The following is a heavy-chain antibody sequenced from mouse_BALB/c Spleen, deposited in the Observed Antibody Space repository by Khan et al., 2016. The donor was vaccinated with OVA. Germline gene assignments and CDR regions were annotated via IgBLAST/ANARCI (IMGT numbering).Heavy chain of an antibody. J-gene: IGHJ4*01. V-gene: IGHV14-3*02. CDR2: IDPANGNT. Sequence: VQLKESGAELVKPGASVKLSCTASGFNIKDTYMHWVKQRPEQGLEWIGRIDPANGNTKYDPKFQGKATITADTSSNTAYLQLSSLTSEDTAVYYCARSYGHYAMDYWGQGTSVTVSS. CDR1: GFNIKDTY. CDR3: ARSYGHYAMDY. D-gene: IGHD1-1*02.